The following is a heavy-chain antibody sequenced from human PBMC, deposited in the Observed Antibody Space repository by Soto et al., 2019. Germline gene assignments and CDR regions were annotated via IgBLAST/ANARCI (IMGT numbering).Heavy chain of an antibody. D-gene: IGHD3-10*01. V-gene: IGHV3-21*01. CDR3: ARAPLYYYGSGSGYYYYYGMDV. Sequence: LRLSCAASGFTFSSYSMNWVRQAPGKGLEWVSSISSSSSYIYYADSVKGRFTISRDNAKNSLYLQMNSLRAEDTAVYYCARAPLYYYGSGSGYYYYYGMDVWGQGTTVTVPS. CDR1: GFTFSSYS. CDR2: ISSSSSYI. J-gene: IGHJ6*02.